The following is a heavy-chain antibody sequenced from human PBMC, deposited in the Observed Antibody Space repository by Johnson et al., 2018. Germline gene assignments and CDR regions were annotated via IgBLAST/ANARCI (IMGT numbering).Heavy chain of an antibody. CDR2: ISTDGSGT. D-gene: IGHD1-14*01. Sequence: VQLQESGGGFVQPGGSLTLSCAASGLTFSNKWIHWVRQVPGKGLLWVSHISTDGSGTNYADAGKGRLTGSRDSVRNTVYLQMSTLRVDDTAVYYCVTTTGNAFNTWGQGTVVTVSS. V-gene: IGHV3-74*01. CDR3: VTTTGNAFNT. CDR1: GLTFSNKW. J-gene: IGHJ3*02.